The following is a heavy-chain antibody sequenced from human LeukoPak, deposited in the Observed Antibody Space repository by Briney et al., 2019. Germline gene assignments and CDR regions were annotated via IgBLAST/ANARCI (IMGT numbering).Heavy chain of an antibody. V-gene: IGHV1-18*01. J-gene: IGHJ5*02. CDR1: GYTFTSYG. CDR3: ARDRRRIAVAGTNWFDP. CDR2: ISAYNGNT. D-gene: IGHD6-19*01. Sequence: ASVKVSCKASGYTFTSYGISWVRQAPGQGLEWMGWISAYNGNTNYAQKLQGRVTMTTDTSTSTAYMELRSLRSDDTAVYYCARDRRRIAVAGTNWFDPWGQGTLVTVSS.